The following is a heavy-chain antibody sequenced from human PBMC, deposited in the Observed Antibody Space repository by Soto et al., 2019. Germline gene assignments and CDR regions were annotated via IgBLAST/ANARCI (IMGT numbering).Heavy chain of an antibody. J-gene: IGHJ4*02. CDR2: VYHTGST. V-gene: IGHV4-59*01. Sequence: SETLSLTWTVSFASISISYWSCVRQSPGKGLEWIGYVYHTGSTNYNPSLKSRVTISLDTSKSQFSLNLTSLTTADTAVYFCARGGNRYSNVASGVGGFDYWGQGSLVTVSS. D-gene: IGHD5-12*01. CDR3: ARGGNRYSNVASGVGGFDY. CDR1: FASISISY.